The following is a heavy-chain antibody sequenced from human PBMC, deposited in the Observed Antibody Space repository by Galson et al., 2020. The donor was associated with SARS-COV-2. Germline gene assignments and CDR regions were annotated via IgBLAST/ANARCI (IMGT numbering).Heavy chain of an antibody. CDR3: ARVRTHYYDSSGYYPDAFDI. CDR1: GFTFSSYS. D-gene: IGHD3-22*01. V-gene: IGHV3-21*01. J-gene: IGHJ3*02. Sequence: GESLKISCAASGFTFSSYSMNWVRQAPGKGLEWVSSISSSSSYIYYADSVKGRFTISRDNAKNSLYLQMNSLRAEDTAVYYCARVRTHYYDSSGYYPDAFDIWGQGTMVTVSS. CDR2: ISSSSSYI.